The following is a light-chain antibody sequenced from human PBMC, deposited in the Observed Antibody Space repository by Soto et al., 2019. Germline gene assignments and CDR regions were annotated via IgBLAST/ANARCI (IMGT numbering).Light chain of an antibody. CDR2: GAS. V-gene: IGKV3-15*01. CDR3: QQYNNWPL. Sequence: VMTQSPATLSVSPGERATLSCWASETVATNLAWYQQKPGQAPRLLISGASTRAAGISDRFRGSGSGTEFTLTISSLQSEDFAVYYCQQYNNWPLFGQGTRLEIK. J-gene: IGKJ5*01. CDR1: ETVATN.